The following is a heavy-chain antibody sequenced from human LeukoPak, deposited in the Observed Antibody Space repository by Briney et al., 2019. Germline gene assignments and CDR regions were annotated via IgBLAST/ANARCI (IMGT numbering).Heavy chain of an antibody. D-gene: IGHD3-9*01. Sequence: ASVKVSCKASGYTSTSYGISWVRQAPGQGLEWMGWISAYNGNTNYAQKLQGRVTMTTDTSTSTAYMELRSLRSDDTAVYYCARNGGYDILTGYDFDYWGQGTLVTVSS. CDR3: ARNGGYDILTGYDFDY. J-gene: IGHJ4*02. V-gene: IGHV1-18*04. CDR1: GYTSTSYG. CDR2: ISAYNGNT.